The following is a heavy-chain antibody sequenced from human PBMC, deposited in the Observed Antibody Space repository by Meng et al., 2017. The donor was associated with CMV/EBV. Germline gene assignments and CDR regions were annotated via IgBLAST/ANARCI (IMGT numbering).Heavy chain of an antibody. CDR2: MNPNSGNT. Sequence: ASMKVSCKASGYTFTSYDINWVRQATGQGLEWMGWMNPNSGNTGYAQKFQGRVTMTRNTSISTAYMELSSLRSEDTAVYYCARAHSSSWYSWAYYYYGMDVWGQGTTVTVSS. V-gene: IGHV1-8*01. CDR1: GYTFTSYD. D-gene: IGHD6-13*01. CDR3: ARAHSSSWYSWAYYYYGMDV. J-gene: IGHJ6*02.